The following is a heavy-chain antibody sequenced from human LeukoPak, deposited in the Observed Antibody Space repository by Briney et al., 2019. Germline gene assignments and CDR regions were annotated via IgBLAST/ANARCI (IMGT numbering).Heavy chain of an antibody. J-gene: IGHJ4*02. CDR1: VESIRITNYY. CDR2: FVYGGTT. Sequence: SETLSLTCNVSVESIRITNYYGGWIRKPREKGVELTGSFVYGGTTYDNETLQSRVTMAEDASKTQCPLTLSSVTAADTAVYYCARHRRAYYHTAVDYWGQGIPVTVSS. D-gene: IGHD3-9*01. V-gene: IGHV4-39*01. CDR3: ARHRRAYYHTAVDY.